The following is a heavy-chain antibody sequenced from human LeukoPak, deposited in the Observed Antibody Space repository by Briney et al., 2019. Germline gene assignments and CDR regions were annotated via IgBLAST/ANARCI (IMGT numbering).Heavy chain of an antibody. J-gene: IGHJ3*02. V-gene: IGHV1-69*04. CDR1: GGTFSSYA. Sequence: GASVKLSCKASGGTFSSYAISWVRQAPGQGLEWMGRIIPILGIANYTQKFKGRVTITADKSTSTAYMELSSLRSEDTAVYSCARDTGNYYDSSGYYSSAFDIWGQGTMVTVSS. D-gene: IGHD3-22*01. CDR2: IIPILGIA. CDR3: ARDTGNYYDSSGYYSSAFDI.